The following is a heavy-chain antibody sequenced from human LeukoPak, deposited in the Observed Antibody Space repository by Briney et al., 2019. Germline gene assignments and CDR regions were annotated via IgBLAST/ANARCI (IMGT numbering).Heavy chain of an antibody. CDR2: INPSGGST. CDR3: ARRPPSYDSSGYYRDY. Sequence: ASVKVSCMASGYTFTSYYMHWVRQAPGQGLEWMGIINPSGGSTSYAQKFQGRVTMTRDTSTSTVYMELSSLRSEDTAVYYCARRPPSYDSSGYYRDYWGQGTLVTVSS. CDR1: GYTFTSYY. V-gene: IGHV1-46*01. J-gene: IGHJ4*02. D-gene: IGHD3-22*01.